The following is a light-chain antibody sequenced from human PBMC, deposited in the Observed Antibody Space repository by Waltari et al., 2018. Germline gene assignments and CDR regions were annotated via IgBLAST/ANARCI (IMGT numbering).Light chain of an antibody. CDR1: SSNIGSNT. J-gene: IGLJ3*02. V-gene: IGLV1-44*01. Sequence: QSVLTQPPSASGTPGQRVTIPCSGSSSNIGSNTVNWYQQLPGTAPKLLLYSNNQRPSGVPDRFSGSKSGTSASLAISGLQSEDEADYYCAAWDDSLNGQVFGGGTKLTVL. CDR3: AAWDDSLNGQV. CDR2: SNN.